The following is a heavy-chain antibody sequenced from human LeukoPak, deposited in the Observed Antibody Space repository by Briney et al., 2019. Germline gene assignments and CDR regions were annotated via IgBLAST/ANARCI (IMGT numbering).Heavy chain of an antibody. Sequence: PGGSLRLSCAASGFTFSSYAMNWVRQAPGKGLEWVSAMSYSGSSTYYADSVKGRFTISRDNSKNTLYLQMNSLRAEDTAEYYCAKAHGGSYHSGIDWGQGTLVIVSS. CDR3: AKAHGGSYHSGID. J-gene: IGHJ4*02. CDR1: GFTFSSYA. V-gene: IGHV3-23*01. D-gene: IGHD1-26*01. CDR2: MSYSGSST.